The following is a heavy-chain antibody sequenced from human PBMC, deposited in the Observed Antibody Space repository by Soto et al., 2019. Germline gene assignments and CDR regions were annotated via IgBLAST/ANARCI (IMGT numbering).Heavy chain of an antibody. CDR2: IIPILGIA. J-gene: IGHJ4*02. CDR1: GGTFSSYT. CDR3: ARGRSGSSYHPYNY. Sequence: QVQLVQSGAEVKKPGSSVKVSCKASGGTFSSYTISWVRQAPGQGLEWMGRIIPILGIANYAQKFQGRVTITADKSTSTAYMELSSLRSEDTAVYYCARGRSGSSYHPYNYWGQGTLVTVSS. D-gene: IGHD2-15*01. V-gene: IGHV1-69*02.